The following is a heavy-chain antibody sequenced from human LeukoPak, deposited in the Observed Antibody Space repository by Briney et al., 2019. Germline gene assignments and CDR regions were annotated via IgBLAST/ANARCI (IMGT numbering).Heavy chain of an antibody. Sequence: ASETLSLTCTVSGGSISSCYWSWIRQPPGKGLEWIGYIYYSGSTNYNPSLKSRVTISVDTSKNQFSLKLSSVTAADTAVYYCARSSWGSSSGWYEADYWGQGTLVTVSS. CDR3: ARSSWGSSSGWYEADY. CDR2: IYYSGST. CDR1: GGSISSCY. D-gene: IGHD6-19*01. V-gene: IGHV4-59*01. J-gene: IGHJ4*02.